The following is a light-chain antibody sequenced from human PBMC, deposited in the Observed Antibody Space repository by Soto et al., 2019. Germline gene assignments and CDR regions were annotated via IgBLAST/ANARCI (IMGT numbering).Light chain of an antibody. J-gene: IGKJ5*01. CDR1: QNIHTN. Sequence: EIVMTQSPATLSVSPGERATLSCRAGQNIHTNLAWYQQNPGQAPRLLFYGASTGATGLPARFSGSGSGADFTLTISRLEPEDFAVYYRQQCGSSSTFGQGTRLEIK. V-gene: IGKV3-15*01. CDR3: QQCGSSST. CDR2: GAS.